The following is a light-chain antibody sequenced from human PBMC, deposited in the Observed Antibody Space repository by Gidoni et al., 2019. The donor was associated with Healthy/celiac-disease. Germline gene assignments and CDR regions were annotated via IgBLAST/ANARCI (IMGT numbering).Light chain of an antibody. J-gene: IGKJ1*01. CDR1: QSVSSY. CDR2: DAS. Sequence: ILSTQSPATLSLSPGERATLSCRASQSVSSYLAWYQQKPGQAPRLLIYDASNRATGIPARFSGSGSGTDFTLTISSLEPEDFAVYYCQQRSNWWTFXQXTKVEIK. CDR3: QQRSNWWT. V-gene: IGKV3-11*01.